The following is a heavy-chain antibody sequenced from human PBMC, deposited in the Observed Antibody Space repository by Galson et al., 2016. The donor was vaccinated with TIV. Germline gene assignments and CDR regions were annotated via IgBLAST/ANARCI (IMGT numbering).Heavy chain of an antibody. CDR1: GFSFDDYA. Sequence: SLRLSCAASGFSFDDYAMHWVRQVPGKGLEWVSGINWNSGYFGYADSVKGRFTILRDSAQNSLYLHMSSLRAKDTAFYYCAKDMNRGCTTSNCYSYDYYYYALDVWGQGTTVTVSS. V-gene: IGHV3-9*01. CDR2: INWNSGYF. D-gene: IGHD2-2*02. CDR3: AKDMNRGCTTSNCYSYDYYYYALDV. J-gene: IGHJ6*02.